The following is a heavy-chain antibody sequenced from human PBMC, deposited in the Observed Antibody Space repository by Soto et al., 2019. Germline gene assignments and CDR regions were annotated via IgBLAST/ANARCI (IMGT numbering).Heavy chain of an antibody. CDR2: IYYSGST. J-gene: IGHJ4*02. D-gene: IGHD3-22*01. CDR3: ARVSLRSGYYSDY. Sequence: SETLSLTCTVSGGSISSGDYYWSWIRQPPGKGLEWIGYIYYSGSTYYNPSLKSRVTISVDTSKNQFSLKLSSVTAADTAVYYCARVSLRSGYYSDYWGQGTLVTVSS. CDR1: GGSISSGDYY. V-gene: IGHV4-30-4*01.